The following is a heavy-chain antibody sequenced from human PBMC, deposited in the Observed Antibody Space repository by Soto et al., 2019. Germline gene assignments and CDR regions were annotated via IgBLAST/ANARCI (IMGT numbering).Heavy chain of an antibody. J-gene: IGHJ4*02. Sequence: GGSLRLSCAASGLIFSNYRMHWVRQAPGKGLVWVLCISTDGSITNYADSVKGRFTVSRDNAKNTLYLQMNSLRAEDTALYYCARDTDGLHYWGQGTMVTVSS. CDR3: ARDTDGLHY. CDR1: GLIFSNYR. V-gene: IGHV3-74*01. CDR2: ISTDGSIT.